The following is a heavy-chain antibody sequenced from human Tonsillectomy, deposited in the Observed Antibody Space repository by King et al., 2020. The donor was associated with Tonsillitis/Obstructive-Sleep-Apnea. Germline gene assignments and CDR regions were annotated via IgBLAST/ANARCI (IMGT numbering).Heavy chain of an antibody. J-gene: IGHJ4*02. Sequence: QLPLQESGPGLVKPSETLSLTCTVSGGSISSSSYYWGWIRQPPGKGLEWIGSIYYSGSTYYNPSLKSRVTISVDTSKNQFSLKLSSVTAADTAVYYCARRDCSGGSCYFDYWGQGTLVTVSS. CDR3: ARRDCSGGSCYFDY. CDR1: GGSISSSSYY. CDR2: IYYSGST. D-gene: IGHD2-15*01. V-gene: IGHV4-39*01.